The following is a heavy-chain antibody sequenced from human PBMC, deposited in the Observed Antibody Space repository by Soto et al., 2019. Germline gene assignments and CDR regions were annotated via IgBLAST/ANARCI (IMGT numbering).Heavy chain of an antibody. CDR3: AGADTYYYGMEV. Sequence: PSETLSLTCTVSGGSISSYYWSWIRQPPGKGLEWIGYIYYSGSTNYNPSLKSRVTISVDTSKNQFSLKLSSVTAADTAVYYSAGADTYYYGMEVLGKGYTV. CDR1: GGSISSYY. CDR2: IYYSGST. J-gene: IGHJ6*04. V-gene: IGHV4-59*01.